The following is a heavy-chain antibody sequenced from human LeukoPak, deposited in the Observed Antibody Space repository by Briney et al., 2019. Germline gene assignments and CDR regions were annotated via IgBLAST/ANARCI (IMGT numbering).Heavy chain of an antibody. CDR1: GGSISSYY. D-gene: IGHD6-6*01. Sequence: SETLSLTCTVSGGSISSYYWSWIRQPPGKGLEWIGYIYYSGSTNYNPSLKSRVTISVDTSKNQFSLKLSSVTAADTAAYYCARDRRRSSSSFYYYGMDVWGQGTTVTVSS. J-gene: IGHJ6*02. CDR3: ARDRRRSSSSFYYYGMDV. V-gene: IGHV4-59*01. CDR2: IYYSGST.